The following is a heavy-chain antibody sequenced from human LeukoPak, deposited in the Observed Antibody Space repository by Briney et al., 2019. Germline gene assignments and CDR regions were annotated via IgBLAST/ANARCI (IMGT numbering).Heavy chain of an antibody. CDR3: ARVGYYDFWSGYLPQPFDY. D-gene: IGHD3-3*01. J-gene: IGHJ4*02. V-gene: IGHV3-21*01. CDR1: GFTFSSYS. Sequence: PGGSLRLSCAASGFTFSSYSMNWVRQAPGKGLEWVSSISSSSSYIYYADSVKGRFTISRDNAKNSLYLQMNSLRAEDTAVYYCARVGYYDFWSGYLPQPFDYWGQGTLVTVSS. CDR2: ISSSSSYI.